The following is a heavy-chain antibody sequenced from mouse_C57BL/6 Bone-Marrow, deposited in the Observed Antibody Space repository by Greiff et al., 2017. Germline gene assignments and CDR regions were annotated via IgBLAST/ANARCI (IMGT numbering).Heavy chain of an antibody. CDR1: GYTFTSYW. V-gene: IGHV1-72*01. CDR2: FAPNRGGT. CDR3: ARSGYYGSSYEGWYFDV. D-gene: IGHD1-1*01. Sequence: FQLQQPGAELVKPGASVKLSCKASGYTFTSYWMPWVKPRPGRGVEGIGRFAPNRGGTKYNEKFKSKATLTVDKPSSTAYMQLSSLTSEDAAVSYCARSGYYGSSYEGWYFDVWGTGTTVTVSS. J-gene: IGHJ1*03.